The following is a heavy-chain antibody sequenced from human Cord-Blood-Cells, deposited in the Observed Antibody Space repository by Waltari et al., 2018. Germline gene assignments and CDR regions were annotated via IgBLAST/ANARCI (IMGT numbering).Heavy chain of an antibody. J-gene: IGHJ4*02. Sequence: QLQLQESGPGLVKPSETLSLTCTVSGGSISSSSYYWGWLRQPPGKGLEWIGSIYYSGSTYCNPSLKRRVTISVDTSKNQVSLTLSSVTGADTAVYSCARSVGRDVVVVAAFDYWGQGTLVTVSS. V-gene: IGHV4-39*01. CDR1: GGSISSSSYY. D-gene: IGHD2-15*01. CDR3: ARSVGRDVVVVAAFDY. CDR2: IYYSGST.